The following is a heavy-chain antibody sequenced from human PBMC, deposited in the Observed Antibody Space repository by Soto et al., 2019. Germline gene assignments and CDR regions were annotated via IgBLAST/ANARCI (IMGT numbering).Heavy chain of an antibody. CDR3: ARLYYYGSGSYFTPIDP. D-gene: IGHD3-10*01. V-gene: IGHV1-69*02. J-gene: IGHJ5*02. CDR1: GGTFSSYT. CDR2: IIPILGIA. Sequence: QVQLVQSGAEVKKPGSSVKVSCKASGGTFSSYTISWVRQAPGQGLEWMGRIIPILGIANYAQKFQGRVTITAEKSTSTAYMDLSSLRSEDTAVYYCARLYYYGSGSYFTPIDPWGQGTLVTVSS.